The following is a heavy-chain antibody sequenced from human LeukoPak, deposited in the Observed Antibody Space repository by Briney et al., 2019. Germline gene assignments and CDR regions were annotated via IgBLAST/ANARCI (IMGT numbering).Heavy chain of an antibody. V-gene: IGHV3-64D*06. CDR2: ISSNGGST. Sequence: GGSLRLSCSASGFTFSSYAMHWDRQAPGKGLEYVSAISSNGGSTYYADSVKGRFTISRDNSKNTLYLQMSSLRAEDTAVYYCVKLYGSGSYSAFDYWGQGTLVTVSS. CDR3: VKLYGSGSYSAFDY. D-gene: IGHD3-10*01. CDR1: GFTFSSYA. J-gene: IGHJ4*02.